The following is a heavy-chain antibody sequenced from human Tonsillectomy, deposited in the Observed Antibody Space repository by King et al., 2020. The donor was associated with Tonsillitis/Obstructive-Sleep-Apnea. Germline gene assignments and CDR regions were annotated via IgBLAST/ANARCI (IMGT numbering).Heavy chain of an antibody. CDR3: ARQLNDAFDI. CDR2: IYPEDSDT. Sequence: VQLVQSGAEVKKPGESLKISCKGSGYMFNTYWIVWVRQMPGKGLEWMGIIYPEDSDTRHSPSFQGHVTVSADKSISTAYLQWSSLRASDTAMYYCARQLNDAFDIWGQGTLVTVSS. CDR1: GYMFNTYW. J-gene: IGHJ3*02. V-gene: IGHV5-51*01.